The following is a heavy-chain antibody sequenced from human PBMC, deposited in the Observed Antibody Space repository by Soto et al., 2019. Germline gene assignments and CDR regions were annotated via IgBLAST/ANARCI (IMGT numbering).Heavy chain of an antibody. J-gene: IGHJ4*02. D-gene: IGHD3-10*01. CDR1: GNTFTSYD. CDR2: INPNSGNI. V-gene: IGHV1-8*01. CDR3: ARGRASGSYYLLDY. Sequence: AAVKVSCKASGNTFTSYDINWVRQATGHGLEWIGWINPNSGNIGYAQKFQGRVTMTRDTAIRTAYMEVSRLRSDDTAVYYCARGRASGSYYLLDYWGQGTLVTVSS.